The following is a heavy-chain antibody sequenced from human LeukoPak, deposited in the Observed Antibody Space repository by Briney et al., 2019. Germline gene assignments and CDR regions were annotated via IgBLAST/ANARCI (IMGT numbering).Heavy chain of an antibody. J-gene: IGHJ4*02. CDR3: ARFGYGGKVDY. D-gene: IGHD4-23*01. V-gene: IGHV3-11*06. Sequence: KPGGSLRLSCAASGIVFSDYYMSWIRQAPGKGLEWVSYISYSSSKTDYADSVKGRFTISRDNAKNSLFLQMNSLRAEDTALYYCARFGYGGKVDYWGQGTLVTVSS. CDR2: ISYSSSKT. CDR1: GIVFSDYY.